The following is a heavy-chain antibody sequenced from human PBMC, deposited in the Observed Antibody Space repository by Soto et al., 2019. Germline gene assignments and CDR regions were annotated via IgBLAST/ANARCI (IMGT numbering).Heavy chain of an antibody. CDR1: GGPFSGSY. J-gene: IGHJ5*02. V-gene: IGHV4-34*01. Sequence: QVQLQQWGAGLLKPSETLSLTCAVYGGPFSGSYWSWIRQPPGKGLEWIGEINHGGSTNYKPSLKSRVTMSVDTSKNQFSLRLRSVTAADTAVYYCARGGSLYTIFGVLRGIHWFDPWGQGTLVTVSS. CDR3: ARGGSLYTIFGVLRGIHWFDP. D-gene: IGHD3-3*01. CDR2: INHGGST.